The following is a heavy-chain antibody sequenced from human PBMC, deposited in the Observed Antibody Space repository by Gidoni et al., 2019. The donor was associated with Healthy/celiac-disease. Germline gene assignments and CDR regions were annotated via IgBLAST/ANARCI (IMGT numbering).Heavy chain of an antibody. CDR1: GCTFSSYA. CDR2: ISYDGSNK. D-gene: IGHD3-22*01. V-gene: IGHV3-30*01. Sequence: QVQLVESGGGVVQPGRSLRLSCSASGCTFSSYAMHWVRQAPGKGLEWVAVISYDGSNKYYADSVKGRFTISRDNSKNTLYLQMNSLRAEDTAVYYCARDVAGGYYFSYFDYWGQGTLVTVSS. CDR3: ARDVAGGYYFSYFDY. J-gene: IGHJ4*02.